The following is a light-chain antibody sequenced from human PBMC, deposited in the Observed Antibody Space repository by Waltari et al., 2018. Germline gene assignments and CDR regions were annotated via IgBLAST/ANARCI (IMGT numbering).Light chain of an antibody. J-gene: IGKJ5*01. CDR2: WAS. Sequence: DIVMTQSPDSLAVSLGERVTINCQSRQSVLYSSNSQNYLAWYQQKPGQPPKLLIYWASARESGVPDRFSGSESGTDFTLTISSLQAEDVAVYYCHHYYIPPLTFGQGTRLEI. V-gene: IGKV4-1*01. CDR3: HHYYIPPLT. CDR1: QSVLYSSNSQNY.